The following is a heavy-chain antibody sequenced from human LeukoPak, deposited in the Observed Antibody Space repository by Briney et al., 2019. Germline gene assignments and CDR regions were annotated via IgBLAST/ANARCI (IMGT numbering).Heavy chain of an antibody. CDR2: IYSGGST. V-gene: IGHV3-66*02. J-gene: IGHJ4*02. CDR1: GFTFDDYG. D-gene: IGHD6-13*01. Sequence: GGTLRLSCAASGFTFDDYGMSWVRQAPGKGLEWVSLIYSGGSTYYADSVKGRFTISRDNSKDTLYLQMNSLRAEDTAVYYCARESSSSWYYFDYWGQGTLVTVSS. CDR3: ARESSSSWYYFDY.